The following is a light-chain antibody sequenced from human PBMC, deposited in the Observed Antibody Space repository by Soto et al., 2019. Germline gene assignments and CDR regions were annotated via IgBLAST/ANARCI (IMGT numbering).Light chain of an antibody. CDR3: QQYGSSHPFT. J-gene: IGKJ1*01. CDR2: GAS. Sequence: LSHSLCTVSLKTGERATLSCGAGQSVSNNYLASYQQKPGQAPRLLIYGASSRATGIPDRFGGSGSGTDFTLTISRLEPDDFAVYYCQQYGSSHPFTFGQGAKVDIK. CDR1: QSVSNNY. V-gene: IGKV3-20*01.